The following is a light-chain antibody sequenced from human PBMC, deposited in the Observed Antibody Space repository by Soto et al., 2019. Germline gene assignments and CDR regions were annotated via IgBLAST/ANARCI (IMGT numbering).Light chain of an antibody. CDR1: QSVTSSY. Sequence: DIVLTQSPGNLSLSPGERATLSCRASQSVTSSYLAWYQQKPGQAPRFLIYSASSRATGIPDRFSGSGSGTDFTLTISRLEPEDFAVYYCQQYGRSPTTFGQGTKVDIK. CDR2: SAS. J-gene: IGKJ1*01. V-gene: IGKV3-20*01. CDR3: QQYGRSPTT.